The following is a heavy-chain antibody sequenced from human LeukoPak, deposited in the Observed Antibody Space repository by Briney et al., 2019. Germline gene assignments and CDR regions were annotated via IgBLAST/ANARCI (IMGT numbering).Heavy chain of an antibody. J-gene: IGHJ4*02. V-gene: IGHV3-30*02. Sequence: PGGGLRLSSAASGFTSSGYGMHWVRQAPGKGVEWVAFIRYDGGNKYYADSVKGRFTISRDNFKNTLYLQMNSLRAEDTAVYYCAKDVYYYDSSGYGRFDYWGQGTLVTVSS. D-gene: IGHD3-22*01. CDR2: IRYDGGNK. CDR3: AKDVYYYDSSGYGRFDY. CDR1: GFTSSGYG.